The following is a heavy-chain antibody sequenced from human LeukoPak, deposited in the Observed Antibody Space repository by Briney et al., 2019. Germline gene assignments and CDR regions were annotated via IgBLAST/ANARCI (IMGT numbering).Heavy chain of an antibody. CDR2: IDPKTGNT. Sequence: ASVKVSCKPSGYTFNAYYMHRVRQAPGQGLEWVGWIDPKTGNTRYAQKFQGRVTITRDTPIGTVYMELSSLKSDDTAVYYCASEAFCASGNCYLQRVASWGPGTLVTVSS. CDR1: GYTFNAYY. CDR3: ASEAFCASGNCYLQRVAS. V-gene: IGHV1-2*02. D-gene: IGHD3-22*01. J-gene: IGHJ4*02.